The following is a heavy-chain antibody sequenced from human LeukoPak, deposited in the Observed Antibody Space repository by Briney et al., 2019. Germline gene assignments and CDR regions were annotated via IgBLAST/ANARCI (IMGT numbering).Heavy chain of an antibody. J-gene: IGHJ4*02. V-gene: IGHV4-34*01. D-gene: IGHD5-18*01. Sequence: GSLRLSCAASGFTFSDYYMSWIRQPPGKGLEWIGEINHSGSTNYNPSLKSRVTISVDTSKNQFSLKLSSVTAADTAVYYCARGGSGYSYGHKERHFDYWGQGALVTVSS. CDR1: GFTFSDYY. CDR3: ARGGSGYSYGHKERHFDY. CDR2: INHSGST.